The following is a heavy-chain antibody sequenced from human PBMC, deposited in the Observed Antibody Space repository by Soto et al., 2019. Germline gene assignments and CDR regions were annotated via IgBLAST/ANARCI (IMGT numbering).Heavy chain of an antibody. CDR3: ARELGYDFQP. Sequence: PGGSLRLSCAASGFTFRNYWMHWVRQAPGKGLVWVSRINSDGSSTNYADSVKGRFTISRDNAKNTLYLQMHSLRAEDTAVYYCARELGYDFQPWGQGTLVTVSS. J-gene: IGHJ5*02. D-gene: IGHD3-3*01. CDR2: INSDGSST. CDR1: GFTFRNYW. V-gene: IGHV3-74*01.